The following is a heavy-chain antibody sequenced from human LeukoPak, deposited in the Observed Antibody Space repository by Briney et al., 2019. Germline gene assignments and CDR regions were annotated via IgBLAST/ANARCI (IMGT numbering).Heavy chain of an antibody. J-gene: IGHJ4*02. D-gene: IGHD6-13*01. CDR2: IIPIFGTA. Sequence: ASVKVSCKASGGTFSSYAISWVRQAPGQGLEWMGGIIPIFGTANYAQKFQGRVTITADESTSTASLDLSSLTPEDTAVYYCATDPSPYSSTSGYFDFWGQGTLVTVSS. CDR1: GGTFSSYA. V-gene: IGHV1-69*13. CDR3: ATDPSPYSSTSGYFDF.